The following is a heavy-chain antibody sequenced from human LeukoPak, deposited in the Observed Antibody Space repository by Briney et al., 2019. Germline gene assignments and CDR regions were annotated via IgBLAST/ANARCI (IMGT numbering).Heavy chain of an antibody. D-gene: IGHD3-9*01. Sequence: SETLSLTCTVSGGSISSYYWSWIRQPPGKGLEWIGYIYYSGSTNYNPSLKSRVTISVDTSKNQFSLKLSSVTAADTAVYYCARVHYDILTGYNYYFDYWGQGTLVTVSS. CDR1: GGSISSYY. V-gene: IGHV4-59*01. CDR3: ARVHYDILTGYNYYFDY. J-gene: IGHJ4*02. CDR2: IYYSGST.